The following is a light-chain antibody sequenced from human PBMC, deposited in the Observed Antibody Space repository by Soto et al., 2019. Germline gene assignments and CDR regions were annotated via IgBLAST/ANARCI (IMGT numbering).Light chain of an antibody. V-gene: IGKV1-5*03. Sequence: DIPMTQSPSTLSASVGDRVTITCRASQSISTWLAWYQQKPGKAPNLLIYKASSLESGVPSRFSGSGSGTEFTLTISSLQPDDFATYYCQQYNRAWTFGQGTKVEIK. J-gene: IGKJ1*01. CDR1: QSISTW. CDR3: QQYNRAWT. CDR2: KAS.